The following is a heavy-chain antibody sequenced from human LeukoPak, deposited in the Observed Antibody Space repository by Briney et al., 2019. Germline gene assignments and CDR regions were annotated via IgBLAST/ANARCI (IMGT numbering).Heavy chain of an antibody. CDR3: ARDGRGYSYGGLYYYYYMDV. CDR2: ISSSGSTI. Sequence: GGSLRLSCAASGFTFSSYEMNWVCQAPGKGLEWVSYISSSGSTIYYADSVKGRFTISRDNAKNSLYLQMNSLRAEDTAVYYCARDGRGYSYGGLYYYYYMDVWGKGTTVTVSS. J-gene: IGHJ6*03. CDR1: GFTFSSYE. V-gene: IGHV3-48*03. D-gene: IGHD5-18*01.